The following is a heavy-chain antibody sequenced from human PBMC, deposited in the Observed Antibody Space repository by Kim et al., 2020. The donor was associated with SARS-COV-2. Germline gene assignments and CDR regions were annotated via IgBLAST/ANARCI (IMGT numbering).Heavy chain of an antibody. D-gene: IGHD3-3*01. CDR2: VNHSGIT. V-gene: IGHV4-34*01. Sequence: SETLSLTCAVYGGSFSAYSWIWIRQAPGKGLEWIGEVNHSGITKYHPSLKSRVTISVDTSKNQFSLKLPSVTAADTAVFYCARGRAGVVPSPILGLGPYSYYYAMDLWGQGTTVTVS. CDR3: ARGRAGVVPSPILGLGPYSYYYAMDL. CDR1: GGSFSAYS. J-gene: IGHJ6*02.